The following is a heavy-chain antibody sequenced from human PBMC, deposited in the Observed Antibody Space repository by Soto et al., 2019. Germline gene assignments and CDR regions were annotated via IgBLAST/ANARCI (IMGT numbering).Heavy chain of an antibody. J-gene: IGHJ6*02. CDR1: GFTFSSYG. Sequence: PGGSLRLSCAASGFTFSSYGMHWVRQAPGKGLEWVAVISYDGSNKYYADSVKGRFTISRDNSKNTLYLQMNSLRAEDTAGYYCAKSYLLFLNEIYTTDMDVCCQGTALPVS. D-gene: IGHD2-15*01. V-gene: IGHV3-30*18. CDR2: ISYDGSNK. CDR3: AKSYLLFLNEIYTTDMDV.